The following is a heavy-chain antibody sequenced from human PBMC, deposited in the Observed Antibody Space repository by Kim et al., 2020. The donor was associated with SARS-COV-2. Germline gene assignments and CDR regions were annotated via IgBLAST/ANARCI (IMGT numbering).Heavy chain of an antibody. D-gene: IGHD5-12*01. CDR1: GGSFSGYY. CDR3: ARGHNNGYNCWFDP. CDR2: INQRGNT. J-gene: IGHJ5*02. Sequence: SETLSLTCGVYGGSFSGYYWSWIRQPPGKGLEWIGEINQRGNTNYNASLKSRVTISVDTSKNQFSLKLNSVTAADTAIYYCARGHNNGYNCWFDPWGQGTLVTVSS. V-gene: IGHV4-34*01.